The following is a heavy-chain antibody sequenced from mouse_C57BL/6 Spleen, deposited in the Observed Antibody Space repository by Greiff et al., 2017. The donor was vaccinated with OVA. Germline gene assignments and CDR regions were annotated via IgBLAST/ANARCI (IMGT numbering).Heavy chain of an antibody. CDR2: IYPRSGNT. J-gene: IGHJ2*01. D-gene: IGHD1-1*01. CDR3: ARPITTVVATEY. Sequence: QVQLKESGAELARPGASVKLSCKASGYTFTSYGISWVKQRTGQGLEWIGEIYPRSGNTYYNEKFKGKATLTADKSSSTAYMELRSLTSEDSAVYFCARPITTVVATEYWGQGTTLTVSS. V-gene: IGHV1-81*01. CDR1: GYTFTSYG.